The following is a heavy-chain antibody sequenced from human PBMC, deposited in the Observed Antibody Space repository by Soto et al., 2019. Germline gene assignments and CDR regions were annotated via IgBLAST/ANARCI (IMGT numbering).Heavy chain of an antibody. J-gene: IGHJ5*02. V-gene: IGHV3-48*02. CDR2: ISSSSSTI. CDR1: GFTFSSYS. D-gene: IGHD6-6*01. Sequence: GGSLRLSCAASGFTFSSYSMNWVRQAPGKGLEWVSYISSSSSTIYFADSVKGRFTISRDNAKNSLYLQMNSLRDEDTAVYYCARDDSYSSSSVWFDPWGQGTLVTVSS. CDR3: ARDDSYSSSSVWFDP.